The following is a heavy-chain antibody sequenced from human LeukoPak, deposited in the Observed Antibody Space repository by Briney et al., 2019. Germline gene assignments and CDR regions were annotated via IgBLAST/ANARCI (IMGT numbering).Heavy chain of an antibody. CDR3: ARDGGGEGATTDFDY. CDR1: GFTFSSYW. CDR2: IKQDGSEK. J-gene: IGHJ4*02. D-gene: IGHD1-26*01. Sequence: GGSLRLSCAASGFTFSSYWMSWVRQAPGKGLEWVANIKQDGSEKYYVDSVKGRFTISRDNAKNSLYPQMNSLRAEDTAVYYCARDGGGEGATTDFDYWGQGTLVTVSS. V-gene: IGHV3-7*01.